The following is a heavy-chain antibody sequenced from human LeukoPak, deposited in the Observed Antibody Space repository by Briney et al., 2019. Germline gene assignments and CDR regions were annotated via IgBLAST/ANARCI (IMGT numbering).Heavy chain of an antibody. D-gene: IGHD6-13*01. CDR1: GFTFSSYG. Sequence: GGSLRLSCAASGFTFSSYGMPWVRQAPGKGLEWVAVIWYDGSNKYYADSVKGRFTIPRDNSKNTLYLQMNSLRAEDTAVYYCARDGGIAAAVVYYFDYWGQGTLVTVSS. V-gene: IGHV3-33*01. J-gene: IGHJ4*02. CDR3: ARDGGIAAAVVYYFDY. CDR2: IWYDGSNK.